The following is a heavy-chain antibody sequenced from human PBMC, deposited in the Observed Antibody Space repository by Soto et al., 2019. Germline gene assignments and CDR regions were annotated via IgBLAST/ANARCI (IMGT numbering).Heavy chain of an antibody. CDR3: AKSYGGTWKHYYFDY. CDR2: ISGSGGST. Sequence: EVQLLESGGGLVQPGGSLRLSCAASRFTFSGYSMSWVRQAPGKGLEWVSGISGSGGSTYYADSVKGRFTISRDNSDSTLFLQMNSLIGEDTALYYCAKSYGGTWKHYYFDYWGQGTLVTVSS. CDR1: RFTFSGYS. V-gene: IGHV3-23*01. J-gene: IGHJ4*02. D-gene: IGHD3-16*01.